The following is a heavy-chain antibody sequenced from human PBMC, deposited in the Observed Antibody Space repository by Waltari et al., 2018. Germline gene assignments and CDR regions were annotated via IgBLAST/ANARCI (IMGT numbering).Heavy chain of an antibody. D-gene: IGHD3-3*01. CDR3: ARNLRGTIFGVVTSYYFDY. V-gene: IGHV4-34*01. CDR1: GGSFSGYY. CDR2: INHSGST. Sequence: QVQLQQWGAGLLKPSETLSLTCAVYGGSFSGYYWSWIRQPPGQGLEWIGEINHSGSTNYNPSLKSRVTISVDTSKNQFSLKLSSVTAADTAVYYCARNLRGTIFGVVTSYYFDYWGQGTLVTVSS. J-gene: IGHJ4*02.